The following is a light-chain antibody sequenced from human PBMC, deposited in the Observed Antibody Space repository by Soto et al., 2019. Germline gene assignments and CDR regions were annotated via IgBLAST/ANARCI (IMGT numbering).Light chain of an antibody. Sequence: EIVLTQSQATMSLSPGERATLSCRASQSFSNYLSWYQQKPCQAPRLLIYDASNRATGVPARFSGSGSGTDFILTISRLEPEDFAVYYCQQRGETFGQGTKVEIK. J-gene: IGKJ1*01. CDR2: DAS. CDR3: QQRGET. CDR1: QSFSNY. V-gene: IGKV3-11*01.